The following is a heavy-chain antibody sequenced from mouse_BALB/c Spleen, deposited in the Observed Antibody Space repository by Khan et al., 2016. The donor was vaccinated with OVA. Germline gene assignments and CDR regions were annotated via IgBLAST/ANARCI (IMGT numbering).Heavy chain of an antibody. CDR1: GYSFTSYT. CDR3: ARTHER. V-gene: IGHV1-4*01. J-gene: IGHJ2*01. Sequence: QVQLKQSGAELARPGASVKMSCKASGYSFTSYTMHWVKQRPGQGLEWIGYINPSSGYTKYNQKFKDKATLTADKSYSTAYMQPSSLTSEDSAVYYCARTHERWGQGTTLTVSS. CDR2: INPSSGYT.